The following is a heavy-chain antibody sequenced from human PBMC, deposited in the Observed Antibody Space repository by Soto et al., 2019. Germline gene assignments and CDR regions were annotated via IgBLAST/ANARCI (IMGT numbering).Heavy chain of an antibody. CDR3: ARDYLATYQRYCSGGTCPIDY. CDR2: ISADGAGT. V-gene: IGHV3-23*01. CDR1: EFTFNNYA. Sequence: GGSLRLSCTGSEFTFNNYAMSWVRQAPGKGLEWVSGISADGAGTYYAESVKGRFTISRDNSKNTVYLQMHRLRAEDTAVYYCARDYLATYQRYCSGGTCPIDYWGQGTLVTVS. D-gene: IGHD2-15*01. J-gene: IGHJ4*02.